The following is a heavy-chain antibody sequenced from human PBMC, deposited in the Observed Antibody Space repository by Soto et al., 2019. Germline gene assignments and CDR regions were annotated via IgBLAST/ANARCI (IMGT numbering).Heavy chain of an antibody. Sequence: QITLNESGPTLVKPTQTLTLTCTFSGFSLTTSGVGVGWIRQSPGKAPERLALIYWDDDKRYSPSLKSRLTITKDTSKNQVVLTMANLDTADTATYYCAHRVLRTVFGLVTTTAIYFDFWGQGTPVAVSS. J-gene: IGHJ4*02. V-gene: IGHV2-5*02. D-gene: IGHD3-3*01. CDR3: AHRVLRTVFGLVTTTAIYFDF. CDR1: GFSLTTSGVG. CDR2: IYWDDDK.